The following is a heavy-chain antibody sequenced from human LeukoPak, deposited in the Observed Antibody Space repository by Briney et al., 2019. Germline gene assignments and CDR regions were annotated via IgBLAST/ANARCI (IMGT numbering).Heavy chain of an antibody. CDR3: AREYSGTYDDAFDI. Sequence: GGSLRLSCAASGFTFSSYGMHWVRQAPGKGLEWVAFIRYDGSNKYYADSVKGRFTISRDNSKNTLYLQMNSLRAEDTAVYYCAREYSGTYDDAFDIWGQGTMVTVSS. J-gene: IGHJ3*02. V-gene: IGHV3-30*02. CDR2: IRYDGSNK. D-gene: IGHD1-26*01. CDR1: GFTFSSYG.